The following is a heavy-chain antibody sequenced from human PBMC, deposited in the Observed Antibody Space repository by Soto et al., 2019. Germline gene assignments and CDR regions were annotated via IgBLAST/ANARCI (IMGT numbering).Heavy chain of an antibody. V-gene: IGHV2-70*11. Sequence: GSGPTLVNPTQTLKLTCTFSGFSLTTGGMCVHWLRQPPGKAIEWLARIDWDGDEHHSTSLRTRLSISKDTSKNQVVLTLTNVDPGDSATYYCARAGLGMKVGAIDYWGQGTLVTVSS. CDR3: ARAGLGMKVGAIDY. CDR2: IDWDGDE. J-gene: IGHJ4*02. D-gene: IGHD1-26*01. CDR1: GFSLTTGGMC.